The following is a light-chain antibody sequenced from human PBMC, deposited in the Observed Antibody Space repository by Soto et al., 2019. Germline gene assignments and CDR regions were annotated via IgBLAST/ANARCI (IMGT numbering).Light chain of an antibody. CDR2: DVS. CDR1: SSDVGGYNY. CDR3: CSYAGSYTPV. V-gene: IGLV2-11*01. J-gene: IGLJ2*01. Sequence: QSVLTQPRSVSGSPGQSVTISCTGTSSDVGGYNYVSWYQQHPGKAPKLMIYDVSKRPSGVPDRFSGSKSGNTASLTISGLQAEDEADHYCCSYAGSYTPVFGGGTKLTVL.